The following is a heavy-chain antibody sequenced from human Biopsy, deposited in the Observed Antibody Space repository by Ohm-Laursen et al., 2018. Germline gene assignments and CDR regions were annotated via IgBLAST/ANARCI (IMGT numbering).Heavy chain of an antibody. D-gene: IGHD3-22*01. V-gene: IGHV3-53*01. Sequence: RLSCAASGFTVSRNYMTWVRQAPGKGLEWVSVIDSGGYTHYTDAVKGRFTISRDNSKNTLYLQMNNLSAEDTAVYYCARSTYYYESSGTRRGLDIWGQGTMVTVSS. CDR1: GFTVSRNY. CDR2: IDSGGYT. CDR3: ARSTYYYESSGTRRGLDI. J-gene: IGHJ3*02.